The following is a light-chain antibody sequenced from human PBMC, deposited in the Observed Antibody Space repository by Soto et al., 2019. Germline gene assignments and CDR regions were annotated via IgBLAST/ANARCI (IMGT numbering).Light chain of an antibody. V-gene: IGKV3-15*01. CDR3: QQNNNSPHT. CDR1: QSVSSY. CDR2: GAA. Sequence: ETVMTQSPSTLFVSPGERATLSCRASQSVSSYLAWYQQKPGQAPRLLIYGAATRATGIPARFSGSGSGTAFALTISSLQSEDVALYYCQQNNNSPHTFGGGTKVEIK. J-gene: IGKJ4*01.